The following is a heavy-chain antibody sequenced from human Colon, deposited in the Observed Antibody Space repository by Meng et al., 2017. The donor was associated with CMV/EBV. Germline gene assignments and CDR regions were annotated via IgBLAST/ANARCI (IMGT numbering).Heavy chain of an antibody. J-gene: IGHJ4*02. CDR1: GFTFSTYS. D-gene: IGHD6-13*01. CDR3: ARGWPPDY. CDR2: ISHSSDT. V-gene: IGHV3-21*06. Sequence: GSLRLSCAASGFTFSTYSLNWVRQAPGKGLEWVSSISHSSDTKYADSVKGRFTLSRDNAQNSVFLQMNSLTAEDTAVYYCARGWPPDYWGQGTLVTVSS.